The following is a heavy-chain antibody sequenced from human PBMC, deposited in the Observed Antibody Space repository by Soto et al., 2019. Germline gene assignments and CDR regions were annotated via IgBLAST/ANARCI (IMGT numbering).Heavy chain of an antibody. CDR1: GGSFSGYY. CDR2: IYHSGST. J-gene: IGHJ3*02. Sequence: SETLSLTCAVYGGSFSGYYWSWIRQHPGKGLEWIGYIYHSGSTYYNPSLKSRLTISVDRSKNQFSLKLSSVTAADTAVYYCARETESEAFDIWGQGTMVTVSS. D-gene: IGHD3-10*01. V-gene: IGHV4-34*09. CDR3: ARETESEAFDI.